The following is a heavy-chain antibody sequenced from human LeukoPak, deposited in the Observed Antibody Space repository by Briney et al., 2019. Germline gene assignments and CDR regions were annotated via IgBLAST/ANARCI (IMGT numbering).Heavy chain of an antibody. CDR2: ISSSSDYI. J-gene: IGHJ6*03. V-gene: IGHV3-21*01. CDR1: GFTFSSYG. CDR3: ARDIPYYYYMDV. Sequence: PGGSLRLSCAASGFTFSSYGMHWVRQPPGKGLEWVSSISSSSDYIYYADSVKGRFTISRDNAKNSLYLQMNSLRAEDTAVYYCARDIPYYYYMDVWGKGTTVTVSS.